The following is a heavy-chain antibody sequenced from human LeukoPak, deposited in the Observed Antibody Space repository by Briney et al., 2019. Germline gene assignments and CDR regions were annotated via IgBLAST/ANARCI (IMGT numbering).Heavy chain of an antibody. Sequence: GGSLRLSCAASGFTFSSYSMNWVRQAPGKGLEWVSSISSSSSYTYYADSVKGRFTISRDNAKNSLYLQMNSLRAEDTAVYYCAGSSRSSRRFDPWGQGTLVTVSS. CDR2: ISSSSSYT. D-gene: IGHD6-13*01. CDR3: AGSSRSSRRFDP. CDR1: GFTFSSYS. J-gene: IGHJ5*02. V-gene: IGHV3-21*01.